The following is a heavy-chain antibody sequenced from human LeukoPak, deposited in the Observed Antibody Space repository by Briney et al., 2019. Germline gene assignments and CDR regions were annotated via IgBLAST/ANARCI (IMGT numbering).Heavy chain of an antibody. CDR1: GLTFDDYT. J-gene: IGHJ4*02. V-gene: IGHV3-43*01. CDR2: ISWDGGST. CDR3: AKSRGSGLFDC. Sequence: GGSLRLSCAASGLTFDDYTMHWVRQAPGKGLEWVSLISWDGGSTYYADSVKGRFTISRDNSKNSLYLQMNSLRAEDTAVYYCAKSRGSGLFDCWGQGTLVTVAS. D-gene: IGHD3-10*01.